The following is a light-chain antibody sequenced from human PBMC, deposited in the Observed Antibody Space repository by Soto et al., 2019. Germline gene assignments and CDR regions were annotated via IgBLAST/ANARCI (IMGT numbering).Light chain of an antibody. CDR2: DAS. J-gene: IGKJ1*01. Sequence: IQIALSLATLSASVGDRVSITCGASQDISRWLAWYQQKPGKAPKVLIWDASSLQRGVPSRFTGSGSGTEFTLTINGLQPDDFATYYCQQYNGYRTWTFGQGTKVDNK. CDR1: QDISRW. V-gene: IGKV1-5*01. CDR3: QQYNGYRTWT.